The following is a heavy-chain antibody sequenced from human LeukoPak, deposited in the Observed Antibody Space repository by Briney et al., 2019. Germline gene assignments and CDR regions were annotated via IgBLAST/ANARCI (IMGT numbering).Heavy chain of an antibody. V-gene: IGHV3-53*01. Sequence: GGSLRLSCAASGFTVSSNHMSWVRQAPGEGLGWVSVIYSGDSTDYADSVKGRFTISRDNLKNTLYLQMNSLRAEDTAVYYCARGPAGYNWGQGTLVTFSS. CDR2: IYSGDST. J-gene: IGHJ4*02. CDR1: GFTVSSNH. D-gene: IGHD1-1*01. CDR3: ARGPAGYN.